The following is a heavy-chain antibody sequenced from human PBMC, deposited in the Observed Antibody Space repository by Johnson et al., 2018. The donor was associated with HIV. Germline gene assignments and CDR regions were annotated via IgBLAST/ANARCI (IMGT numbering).Heavy chain of an antibody. CDR3: ARARAKVVAGLDAFDI. Sequence: QVQLVESGGGVVQPGGSLRLSCAASEFTFSTYGMHWVRQAPGKGLEWVAFIRYDGSNKYYANSVKGRFTISRDNSKNTLYLQMGSLRVEDMATYYCARARAKVVAGLDAFDIWGQGTMVTVSS. J-gene: IGHJ3*02. CDR1: EFTFSTYG. CDR2: IRYDGSNK. D-gene: IGHD6-19*01. V-gene: IGHV3-30*02.